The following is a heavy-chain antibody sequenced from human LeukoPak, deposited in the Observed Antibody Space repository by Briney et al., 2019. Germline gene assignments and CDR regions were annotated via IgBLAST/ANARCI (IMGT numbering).Heavy chain of an antibody. CDR2: IYYSGNT. CDR3: ARVRYCSTNRCYDREFDN. CDR1: GGSISNYY. Sequence: PSETLSLTCTVSGGSISNYYWSWIRQPPAKGLEWIGYIYYSGNTNYNPPLKSRVTISVDTSKNQFSLKLNSVTAADTAVYYCARVRYCSTNRCYDREFDNWGQGTLVTVSS. D-gene: IGHD2-2*01. J-gene: IGHJ4*02. V-gene: IGHV4-59*01.